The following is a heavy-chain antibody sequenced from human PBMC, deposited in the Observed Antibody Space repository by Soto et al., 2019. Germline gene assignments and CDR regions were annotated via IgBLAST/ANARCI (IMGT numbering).Heavy chain of an antibody. J-gene: IGHJ4*02. CDR3: ARDVVVTAMSGDFDS. V-gene: IGHV3-48*02. CDR1: GFTISSYS. Sequence: EVQLVESGGGLVQPGDSLRLSCAASGFTISSYSMNWVRQAPGKGLEWVAYISSSDSTIYYADSVKGRFTISRDNAKNSLYLHMNCLRDEDTAMYHCARDVVVTAMSGDFDSWGQGTLVTVSS. CDR2: ISSSDSTI. D-gene: IGHD2-21*02.